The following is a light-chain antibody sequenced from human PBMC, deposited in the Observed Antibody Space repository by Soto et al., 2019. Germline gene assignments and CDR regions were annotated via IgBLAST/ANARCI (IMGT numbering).Light chain of an antibody. V-gene: IGLV3-21*02. CDR2: DDF. CDR3: QVWDTSYDHWV. Sequence: SYELTQPPSVSVAPGQTATITCGGNDIEDKSVHWYQQKPGQAPVLVVYDDFDRPSGIPERFSGSNSGNTATLTISRVEAGDEADYYCQVWDTSYDHWVFGGGTMLTVL. J-gene: IGLJ3*02. CDR1: DIEDKS.